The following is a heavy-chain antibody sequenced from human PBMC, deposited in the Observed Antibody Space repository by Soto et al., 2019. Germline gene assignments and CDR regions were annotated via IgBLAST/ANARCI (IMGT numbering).Heavy chain of an antibody. J-gene: IGHJ4*02. CDR1: GFTFDDYT. Sequence: EVQLVESGGGVVQPGGSLRLSCAASGFTFDDYTMHWVRQAPGKGLEWVSLISWDGGSTYYADSVKGRFTISRDNSKNSLSLKMNSLRTEDTALYYCARSIRVARGGGFDSWGQGTLVTVSS. CDR3: ARSIRVARGGGFDS. V-gene: IGHV3-43*01. D-gene: IGHD2-15*01. CDR2: ISWDGGST.